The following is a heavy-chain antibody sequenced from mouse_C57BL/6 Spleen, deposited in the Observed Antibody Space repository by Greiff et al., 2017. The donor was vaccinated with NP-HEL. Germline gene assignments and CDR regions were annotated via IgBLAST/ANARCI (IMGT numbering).Heavy chain of an antibody. CDR1: GYTFTSYG. J-gene: IGHJ1*03. CDR2: IYPRSGNT. CDR3: AKCDGSRSFDV. V-gene: IGHV1-81*01. D-gene: IGHD1-1*01. Sequence: QVQLQQSGAELVRPGASVKLSCKASGYTFTSYGISWVKQSTGQGLEWIGEIYPRSGNTYYNEKFKGKITLTADKTSSTAYMELRRLTSEDSAVYFCAKCDGSRSFDVWGTGTTVTVSS.